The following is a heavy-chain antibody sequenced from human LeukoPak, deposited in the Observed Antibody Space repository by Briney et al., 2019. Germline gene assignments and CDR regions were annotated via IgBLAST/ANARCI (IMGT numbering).Heavy chain of an antibody. D-gene: IGHD3-10*01. Sequence: SETLSLTCAVYGGSFSGYYWSWIRQPPGKGLEWIGEINHSGSTNYNPSLKSRVTISVDTSKNQFSLKLSSVTAADTAVYYCARDGTYYYGSGSYYNPTLNDWGQGTLVTVPS. V-gene: IGHV4-34*01. J-gene: IGHJ4*02. CDR1: GGSFSGYY. CDR3: ARDGTYYYGSGSYYNPTLND. CDR2: INHSGST.